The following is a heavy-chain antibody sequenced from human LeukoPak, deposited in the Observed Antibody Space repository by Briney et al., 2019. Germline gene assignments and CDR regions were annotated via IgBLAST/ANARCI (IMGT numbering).Heavy chain of an antibody. Sequence: PSETLSLTCTVSGGSISSSSYYWGWIRQPPGKGLEWIGSIYYSGSTYYNPSLKSRVTISVDTSKNQFSLKLSSVTAADTAVYYCASIPVAGTNFDYWGQATLVTVST. CDR2: IYYSGST. CDR3: ASIPVAGTNFDY. V-gene: IGHV4-39*01. J-gene: IGHJ4*02. D-gene: IGHD6-19*01. CDR1: GGSISSSSYY.